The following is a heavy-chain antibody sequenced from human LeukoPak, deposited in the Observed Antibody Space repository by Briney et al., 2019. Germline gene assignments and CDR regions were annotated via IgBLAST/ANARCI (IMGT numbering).Heavy chain of an antibody. V-gene: IGHV3-23*01. D-gene: IGHD1-26*01. CDR1: GFTFSSYA. CDR2: ISGSGDRR. J-gene: IGHJ4*02. CDR3: AKDRLGAMMYFDF. Sequence: GGSLRLSCGASGFTFSSYAMSWVRQAPGKGLEWVSGISGSGDRRNYADSVKGRFTISRDISKNTLYLQMNSLRAEDTAVYYCAKDRLGAMMYFDFWGQGTLVTVSS.